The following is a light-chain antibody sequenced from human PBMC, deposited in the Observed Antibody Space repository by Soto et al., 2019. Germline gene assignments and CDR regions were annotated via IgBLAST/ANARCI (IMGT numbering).Light chain of an antibody. CDR1: QSLVSTDGNTY. J-gene: IGKJ1*01. V-gene: IGKV2-30*01. CDR2: KVS. CDR3: MKGTHWPHT. Sequence: DVVMTQAPLSLPVTLVQPASISFRSSQSLVSTDGNTYLNWFLHRPGQSPRRLIYKVSIRNSGVPDRFCGSASGTDFTLKISRVEAEDVGVYYCMKGTHWPHTCGQGTKGDIK.